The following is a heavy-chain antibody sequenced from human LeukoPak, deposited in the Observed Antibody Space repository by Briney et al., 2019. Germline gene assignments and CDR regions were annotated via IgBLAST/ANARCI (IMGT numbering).Heavy chain of an antibody. CDR3: ARDRVPDYYGAFDI. V-gene: IGHV1-69*16. CDR2: IIPILGIA. Sequence: SVKVSCKASGGTFSSYTISWVRQAPGQGLEWMGRIIPILGIANYAQKFQGRVTITTDESTSTAYMELSSLRSEDTAVYYCARDRVPDYYGAFDIWGQGTMVTVSS. J-gene: IGHJ3*02. D-gene: IGHD3-10*01. CDR1: GGTFSSYT.